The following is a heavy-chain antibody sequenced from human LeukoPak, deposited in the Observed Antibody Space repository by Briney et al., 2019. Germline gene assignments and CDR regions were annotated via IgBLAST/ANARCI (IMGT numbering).Heavy chain of an antibody. D-gene: IGHD6-19*01. Sequence: PSETLSLTCTVSGASMSSDYWSWLRQPPGKGLEWIGYISYSGSTNYNPSLKSRVTISIDTSKNQFSLKLNSVTAADTAVYYCAKGSGWYYYWGQGTLVTVSS. CDR2: ISYSGST. V-gene: IGHV4-59*01. CDR1: GASMSSDY. CDR3: AKGSGWYYY. J-gene: IGHJ4*02.